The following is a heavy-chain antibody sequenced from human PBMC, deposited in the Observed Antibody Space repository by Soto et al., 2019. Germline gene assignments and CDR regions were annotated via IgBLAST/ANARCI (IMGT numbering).Heavy chain of an antibody. CDR1: GFTVSSNY. CDR3: ASSSGDFEF. CDR2: IYSGGTT. D-gene: IGHD4-17*01. J-gene: IGHJ4*02. V-gene: IGHV3-53*01. Sequence: EVQLVESGGGLIQPGGSLRLSCAASGFTVSSNYMSWVRQAPGKGLEWVSLIYSGGTTYYADSVKGRFTISRDDSKSTSYLQMNSLSAEDTAVYYCASSSGDFEFWGQGTLVTVSS.